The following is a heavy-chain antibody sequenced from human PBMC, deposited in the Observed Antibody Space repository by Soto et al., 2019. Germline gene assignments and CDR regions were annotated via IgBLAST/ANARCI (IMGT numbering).Heavy chain of an antibody. D-gene: IGHD3-3*01. J-gene: IGHJ4*02. Sequence: QVQLVESGGGLVKPGGSLRLSCAASGFTFSDYYMSWIRQAPGKGLEWVSYISSSGSTIYYADSVKGRFTISRDNAKNSLYLQMNSLRAEDTAVYYCALIWTTYYDFWSGYRIDYWGQGTLVTVSS. CDR3: ALIWTTYYDFWSGYRIDY. V-gene: IGHV3-11*01. CDR2: ISSSGSTI. CDR1: GFTFSDYY.